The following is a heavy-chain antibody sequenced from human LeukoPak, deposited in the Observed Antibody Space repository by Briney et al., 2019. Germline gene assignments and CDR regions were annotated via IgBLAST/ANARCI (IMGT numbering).Heavy chain of an antibody. CDR1: GFTFSSYW. J-gene: IGHJ5*02. V-gene: IGHV3-7*01. CDR2: IKQDGSEK. CDR3: ARDTGELSPTPIWFDP. Sequence: GGALRLSCAASGFTFSSYWMRWVRQAPGKGLEGVADIKQDGSEKYYVDYVKGRFTISRHNAKNSLYLQMNSLRAEDTAVYYCARDTGELSPTPIWFDPWGQGTLVTVSS. D-gene: IGHD3-10*01.